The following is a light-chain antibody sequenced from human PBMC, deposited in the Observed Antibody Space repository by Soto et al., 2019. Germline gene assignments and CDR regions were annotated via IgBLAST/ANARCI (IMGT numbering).Light chain of an antibody. Sequence: SALTQPPSASGSPGQSVTISCTGTSSDVGAYDYVSWYQQHPGKAPKLLIFDVYSRPSGISNRFSGSKSGNTASLTISGLQAEDEADYYCSSYTTSSSYVFGAGTKVTFL. V-gene: IGLV2-14*01. CDR1: SSDVGAYDY. CDR3: SSYTTSSSYV. CDR2: DVY. J-gene: IGLJ1*01.